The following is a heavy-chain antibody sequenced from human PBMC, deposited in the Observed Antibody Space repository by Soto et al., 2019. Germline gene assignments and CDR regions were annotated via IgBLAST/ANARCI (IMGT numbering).Heavy chain of an antibody. CDR3: ARHRWEPNYYHYYGTDV. Sequence: PGESLKISCKGSGYSFTSYWIGWVRQMPGKGLEWMGRIDPSDSYTNYSPSFQGHVTISADKSISTAYLQWSSLKASDTAMYYCARHRWEPNYYHYYGTDVWGQGTTVTVSS. D-gene: IGHD1-26*01. CDR2: IDPSDSYT. CDR1: GYSFTSYW. J-gene: IGHJ6*02. V-gene: IGHV5-10-1*01.